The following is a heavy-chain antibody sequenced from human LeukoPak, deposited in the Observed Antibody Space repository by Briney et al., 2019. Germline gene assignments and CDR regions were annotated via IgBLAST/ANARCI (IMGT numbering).Heavy chain of an antibody. CDR3: ASANVEMATIVFDY. J-gene: IGHJ4*02. CDR2: ISAYNGNT. Sequence: ASVKVSCKASGYTFTSYGISWVRQAPGQGLEWMGWISAYNGNTNYAQKLQGRVAMTTDTSTSTAYMELRSLRSEDTAVYYCASANVEMATIVFDYWGQGTLVTVSS. CDR1: GYTFTSYG. D-gene: IGHD5-24*01. V-gene: IGHV1-18*01.